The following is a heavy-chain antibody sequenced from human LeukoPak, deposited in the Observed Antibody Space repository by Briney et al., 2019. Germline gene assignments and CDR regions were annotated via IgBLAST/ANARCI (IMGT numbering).Heavy chain of an antibody. CDR1: GGSISSYY. CDR3: AGYDFWSGNQFDY. J-gene: IGHJ4*02. CDR2: IYYSGIT. D-gene: IGHD3-3*01. Sequence: SETLSLTCTASGGSISSYYWSWIRQPPGKGLEWIGYIYYSGITNYNPSLKSRVTISVDTSKNQFSLKLSSVTAADTAVYYCAGYDFWSGNQFDYWGQGTLVTVSS. V-gene: IGHV4-59*01.